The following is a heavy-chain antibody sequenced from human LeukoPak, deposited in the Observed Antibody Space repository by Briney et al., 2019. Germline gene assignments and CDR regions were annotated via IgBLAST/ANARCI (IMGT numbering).Heavy chain of an antibody. V-gene: IGHV4-39*01. J-gene: IGHJ3*02. CDR2: IYFTGTA. Sequence: SETLSLTCSVSGASMISSDDWWGCIRQPPGKGLEWIGSIYFTGTAHYNPSLKGRVTMSVDTSKNQFSLKLNSVTAADTTVYYCARQRASGTWAFDIWGQGTMVTVSS. CDR1: GASMISSDDW. D-gene: IGHD3-10*01. CDR3: ARQRASGTWAFDI.